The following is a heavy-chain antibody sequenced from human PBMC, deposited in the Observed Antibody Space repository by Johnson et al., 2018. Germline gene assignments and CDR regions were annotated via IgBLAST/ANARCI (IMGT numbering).Heavy chain of an antibody. CDR2: ISYDGSNK. CDR1: GFTFSSYA. CDR3: AREEGIAAAGLLQH. Sequence: QVQLVQSGGGVVQPGRSLRLSCAASGFTFSSYAMHWVRQAPGKGLEWVAVISYDGSNKYYADSVKGRFTISRDNSKNTLYLQMNSLRAEDTAVDYCAREEGIAAAGLLQHWGQGTLVTVSS. D-gene: IGHD6-13*01. V-gene: IGHV3-30-3*01. J-gene: IGHJ1*01.